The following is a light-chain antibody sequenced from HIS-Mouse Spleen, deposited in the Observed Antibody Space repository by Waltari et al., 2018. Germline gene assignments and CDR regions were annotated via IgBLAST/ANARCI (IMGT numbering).Light chain of an antibody. CDR1: ALPKKY. CDR2: EDS. J-gene: IGLJ2*01. V-gene: IGLV3-10*01. CDR3: YSTDSSGNHRV. Sequence: SYELTQPPSVTVSPEQTASITCSGDALPKKYAYWYQQKSGQAPVLVIYEDSKRPSGIPERFSGSSSGTMATLTISGAQVEDEADYYCYSTDSSGNHRVFGGGTKLTVL.